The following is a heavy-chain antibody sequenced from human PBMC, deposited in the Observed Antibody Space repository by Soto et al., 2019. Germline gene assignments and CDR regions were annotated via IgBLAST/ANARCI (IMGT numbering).Heavy chain of an antibody. J-gene: IGHJ5*02. V-gene: IGHV4-30-4*01. Sequence: SETLSLTCTVSGGSISSGDYYWSWIRQPPGKGLEWIGYIYYSGSTYYNPSLKSRVTISVDTSKNQFSLKLSSVTAADTAVYYCARESACYGSSTSCYNWFDPWGQGTLVTVSS. CDR1: GGSISSGDYY. D-gene: IGHD2-2*01. CDR2: IYYSGST. CDR3: ARESACYGSSTSCYNWFDP.